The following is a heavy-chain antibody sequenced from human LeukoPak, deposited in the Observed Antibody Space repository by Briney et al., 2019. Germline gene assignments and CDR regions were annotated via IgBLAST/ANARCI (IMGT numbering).Heavy chain of an antibody. D-gene: IGHD2-8*01. CDR1: GYTFTGYY. Sequence: GASVKVSCKASGYTFTGYYMHWVRQAPGQGLEWMGWINPNSGGTNYAQKFQGRVTMTRDTSISTACMEMSRLRSDDTAVYYCARVSIVLMVYAVFDYWGQGTLVTVSS. CDR2: INPNSGGT. J-gene: IGHJ4*02. V-gene: IGHV1-2*02. CDR3: ARVSIVLMVYAVFDY.